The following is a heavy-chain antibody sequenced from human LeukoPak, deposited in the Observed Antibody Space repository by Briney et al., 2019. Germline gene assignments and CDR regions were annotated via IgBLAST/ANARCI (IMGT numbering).Heavy chain of an antibody. D-gene: IGHD1-26*01. CDR2: ISGSGGST. Sequence: GGSLRLFCAASGFTFSSYAMSWVRQAPGKGLEWVSAISGSGGSTYYADSVKGRFSISRDNSKNTLYLLMNSLRAEDTAVYYCAKDPQWELPSPFDHWGQGTLVTVSS. J-gene: IGHJ4*02. CDR1: GFTFSSYA. CDR3: AKDPQWELPSPFDH. V-gene: IGHV3-23*01.